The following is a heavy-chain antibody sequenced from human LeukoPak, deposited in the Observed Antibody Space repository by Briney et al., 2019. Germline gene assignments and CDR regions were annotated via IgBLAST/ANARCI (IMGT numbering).Heavy chain of an antibody. J-gene: IGHJ2*01. V-gene: IGHV7-4-1*02. CDR1: GYTFTSYA. CDR3: ATPRSTVTTYWYFDL. Sequence: ASVKVSCKASGYTFTSYAMNWVRQAPGQGLEWMGWINTNTGNPTYAQGFTGRFVFSLDTSVSTAYLQISSLKAEDTAVYYCATPRSTVTTYWYFDLWGRGTLVTVSS. D-gene: IGHD4-17*01. CDR2: INTNTGNP.